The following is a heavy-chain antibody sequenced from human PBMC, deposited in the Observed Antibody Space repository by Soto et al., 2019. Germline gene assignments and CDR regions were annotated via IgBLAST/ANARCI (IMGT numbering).Heavy chain of an antibody. D-gene: IGHD3-22*01. V-gene: IGHV3-33*01. CDR1: GFIVSSYG. CDR2: IWYDGSNK. Sequence: GGSLRLSCAASGFIVSSYGMHWVRQAPGKGLEWVAVIWYDGSNKYNADSVKGRFTISRDNSKNTLYLQMNSLRADDTAVYYWARDFRDYYDSSGYSWFDHWGQGT. J-gene: IGHJ5*02. CDR3: ARDFRDYYDSSGYSWFDH.